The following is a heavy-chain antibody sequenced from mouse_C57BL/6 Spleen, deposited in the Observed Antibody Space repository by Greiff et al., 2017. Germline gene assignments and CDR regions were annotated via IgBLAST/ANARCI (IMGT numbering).Heavy chain of an antibody. CDR2: IDPSDSYT. CDR1: GYTFTSYW. CDR3: AGGPVWFAY. V-gene: IGHV1-69*01. J-gene: IGHJ3*01. Sequence: QVQLQQPGAELVKPGASVKLSCKASGYTFTSYWMHWVKQRPGQGLEWIGEIDPSDSYTNYNQKFKGKSTLTVDKSSSTAYMQLSSLTSEDSAVYYCAGGPVWFAYWGQGTLVTVSA.